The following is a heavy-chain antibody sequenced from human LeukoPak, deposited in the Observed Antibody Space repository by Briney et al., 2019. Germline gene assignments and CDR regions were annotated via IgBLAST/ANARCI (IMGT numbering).Heavy chain of an antibody. D-gene: IGHD6-13*01. Sequence: PGGSLRLSCAASGFTFSSYSMNWVRQAPGKGLEWVSSISSSSSYIYYADSVKGRFTISRDNAKNSLYLQMNSLRAEDTAVYYCARDSSSWYSTTSDYWGQGTLVTVSS. CDR2: ISSSSSYI. CDR1: GFTFSSYS. J-gene: IGHJ4*02. CDR3: ARDSSSWYSTTSDY. V-gene: IGHV3-21*01.